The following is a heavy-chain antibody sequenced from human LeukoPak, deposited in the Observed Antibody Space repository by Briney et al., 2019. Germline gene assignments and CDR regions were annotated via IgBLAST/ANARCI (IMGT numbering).Heavy chain of an antibody. CDR3: ARARSRSLEWLLHYYYMDV. V-gene: IGHV3-11*01. D-gene: IGHD3-3*01. Sequence: SGGSLRLSCAASGFTFSDYYMSWIRQAPGKGLEWVSYISSSGSTIYYADSVKGRFTISRDNAKNSLYLQMNSLRAEDKAVYYCARARSRSLEWLLHYYYMDVWGKGTTVTVSS. CDR1: GFTFSDYY. CDR2: ISSSGSTI. J-gene: IGHJ6*03.